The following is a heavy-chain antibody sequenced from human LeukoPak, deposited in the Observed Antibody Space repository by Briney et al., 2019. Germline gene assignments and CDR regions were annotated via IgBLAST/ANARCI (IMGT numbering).Heavy chain of an antibody. Sequence: GGSLRLSCAASGFTFSSYGMHWVRQAPGKGLEWVAFIRYDGSNKYYADSVKGRFTISRDNSKNTLYLQMNSLRAEDTAVYYCAKDHFGEFDFRLDYWGQGTLVTVSS. J-gene: IGHJ4*02. CDR3: AKDHFGEFDFRLDY. D-gene: IGHD3-10*01. CDR1: GFTFSSYG. CDR2: IRYDGSNK. V-gene: IGHV3-30*02.